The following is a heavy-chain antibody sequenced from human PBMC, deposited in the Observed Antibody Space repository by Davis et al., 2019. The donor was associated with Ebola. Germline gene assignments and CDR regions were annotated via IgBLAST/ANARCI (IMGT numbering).Heavy chain of an antibody. V-gene: IGHV5-51*01. CDR3: ARQLIRGTSRPNSYYFDY. J-gene: IGHJ4*02. CDR1: EYNFANFW. CDR2: IYPSDSDT. Sequence: GESLKISCKGSEYNFANFWIAWVRQMPGKGLEWMGIIYPSDSDTRYSPSFHGQVTISADQSINTAYLQWSSLKASDTAIYYCARQLIRGTSRPNSYYFDYWGQGTLVTVSS. D-gene: IGHD2-8*01.